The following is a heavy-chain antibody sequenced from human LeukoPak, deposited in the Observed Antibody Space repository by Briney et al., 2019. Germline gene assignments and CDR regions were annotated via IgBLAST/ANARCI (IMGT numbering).Heavy chain of an antibody. CDR2: ISVHNGNT. J-gene: IGHJ4*02. D-gene: IGHD3-10*01. V-gene: IGHV1-18*01. CDR1: GYTFTSYT. Sequence: GASVKVSCKASGYTFTSYTINWVRQAPGQGLEWMGWISVHNGNTKYAQKLQGRVTLTTDTSPSTAYMELRSLRSDDTAVYYCARDRMILGVPFDYWGQGTLVTVSS. CDR3: ARDRMILGVPFDY.